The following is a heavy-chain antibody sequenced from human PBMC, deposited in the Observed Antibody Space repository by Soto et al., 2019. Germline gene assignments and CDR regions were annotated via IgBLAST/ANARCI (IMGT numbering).Heavy chain of an antibody. CDR1: GFFFRDFG. J-gene: IGHJ4*01. D-gene: IGHD6-19*01. CDR2: IWYDGSNT. CDR3: AIAMAGRGPPFDY. V-gene: IGHV3-33*01. Sequence: PGGSLRLSCVASGFFFRDFGMHWVRQAPGKGLEWVSVIWYDGSNTYQGESVKGRFTMSRDISKNTLYLQMDSLRPEDTAVYYWAIAMAGRGPPFDYGGHGTLVTVPS.